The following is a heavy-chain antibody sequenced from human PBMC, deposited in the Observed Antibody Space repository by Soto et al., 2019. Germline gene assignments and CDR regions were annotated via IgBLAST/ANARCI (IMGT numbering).Heavy chain of an antibody. Sequence: HPGGSLRLSCAASGFTFSSYGMHWVRQAPGKGLEWVAVISYDGSNKYYADSVKGRFTISRDNSKNTLYLQMNSLRAEDTAVYYCAKDHPTDSSGFDYWGQGTLVTVSS. CDR2: ISYDGSNK. CDR1: GFTFSSYG. V-gene: IGHV3-30*18. CDR3: AKDHPTDSSGFDY. D-gene: IGHD3-22*01. J-gene: IGHJ4*02.